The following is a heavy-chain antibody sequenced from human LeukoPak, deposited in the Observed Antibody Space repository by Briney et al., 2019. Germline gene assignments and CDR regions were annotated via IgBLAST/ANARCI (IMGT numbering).Heavy chain of an antibody. Sequence: GGSLRLSCAASGFTFSSYAMHWVRQAPGEGLEWVAVISYDGSNKYYADSVKGRFTISGDNSKNTLYLQMNSLRAEDTAVYYCARDTVTATHNAFDIWGQGTMVTVSS. CDR2: ISYDGSNK. J-gene: IGHJ3*02. CDR3: ARDTVTATHNAFDI. D-gene: IGHD4-17*01. V-gene: IGHV3-30*04. CDR1: GFTFSSYA.